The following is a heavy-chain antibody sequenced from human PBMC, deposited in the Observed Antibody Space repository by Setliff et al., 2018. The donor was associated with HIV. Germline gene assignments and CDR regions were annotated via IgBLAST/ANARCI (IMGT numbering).Heavy chain of an antibody. D-gene: IGHD2-8*01. CDR2: IIPLFGTA. CDR3: ASGSGYCKNGVCYIGVHRTPDKYYFDS. Sequence: SVKVSCKASGYTFTSYYMHWVRQAPGQGLEWMGGIIPLFGTANYAQKFQGRVTMTTDELMTTAYLELSSLRSEDTAVYYCASGSGYCKNGVCYIGVHRTPDKYYFDSWGQGALVTVSS. J-gene: IGHJ4*02. V-gene: IGHV1-69*05. CDR1: GYTFTSYY.